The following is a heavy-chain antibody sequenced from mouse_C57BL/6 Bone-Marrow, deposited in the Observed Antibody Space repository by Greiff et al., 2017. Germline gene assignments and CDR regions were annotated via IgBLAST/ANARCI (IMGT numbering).Heavy chain of an antibody. D-gene: IGHD1-1*01. CDR2: IYPGSGNT. V-gene: IGHV1-76*01. CDR3: ARSYYGSSRCYFDY. CDR1: GYTFTDYY. J-gene: IGHJ2*01. Sequence: VQLQQSGAELVRPGASVKLSCKASGYTFTDYYINWVKQRPGQGLEWIARIYPGSGNTYYNEKFKGKATLTAEKSSSTAYMQLSSLTSEDSAVYFCARSYYGSSRCYFDYWGQGTTLTVSS.